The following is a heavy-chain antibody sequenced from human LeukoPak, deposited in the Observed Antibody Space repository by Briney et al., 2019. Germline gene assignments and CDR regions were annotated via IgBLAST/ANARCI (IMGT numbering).Heavy chain of an antibody. D-gene: IGHD4-17*01. CDR3: AREGDYYGDYDFIY. V-gene: IGHV4-30-2*01. CDR2: IYHSGST. CDR1: GGSISSGGYS. Sequence: PSQTLSLTCAVSGGSISSGGYSWRWIRQPPGKGLEWIGYIYHSGSTYYNPSLKSRVTISVDRSKNQFSLKLSSVTAADTAVYYCAREGDYYGDYDFIYWGQGTLVTVSS. J-gene: IGHJ4*02.